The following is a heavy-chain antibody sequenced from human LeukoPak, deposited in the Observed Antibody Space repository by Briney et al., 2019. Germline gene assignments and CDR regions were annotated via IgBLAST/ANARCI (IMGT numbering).Heavy chain of an antibody. V-gene: IGHV3-21*01. J-gene: IGHJ4*02. CDR2: ISSTGIYI. Sequence: GGSLRLSCAASGFTFNTYSMNWVRQAPGRGLEWVSSISSTGIYIYYADSLKGRFTISRDNAKNSLYLHMNSLRVEDTAVYYCARAAAGLDYWGQGTLVTVSS. CDR1: GFTFNTYS. D-gene: IGHD6-13*01. CDR3: ARAAAGLDY.